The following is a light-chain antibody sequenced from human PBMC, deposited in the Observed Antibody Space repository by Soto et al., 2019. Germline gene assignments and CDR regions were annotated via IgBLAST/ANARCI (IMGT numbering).Light chain of an antibody. V-gene: IGKV3-20*01. CDR1: QSVSSNY. J-gene: IGKJ1*01. Sequence: ELAMTQSPSTLSVSPLQRGTFSCRPSQSVSSNYLAWYQQKPGQAPRLLIYGAFKRATGIPDRFSGSGSGTDFTLTISRMEHEDFAVYCCQQYGSSPRTFGQGTKVDIK. CDR2: GAF. CDR3: QQYGSSPRT.